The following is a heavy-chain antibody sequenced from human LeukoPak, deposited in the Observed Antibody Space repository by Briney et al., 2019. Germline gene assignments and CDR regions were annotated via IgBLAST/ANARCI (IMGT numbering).Heavy chain of an antibody. CDR1: GFTFSSYG. CDR2: ISYDGSNK. D-gene: IGHD6-19*01. CDR3: ARDYYSNSSGYYWFDP. J-gene: IGHJ5*02. V-gene: IGHV3-30*03. Sequence: PGRSLRLSCAASGFTFSSYGMHWVRQAPGKGLEWVAVISYDGSNKYYADSVKGRFTISRDNSKNTLYLQMNSLRAEDTAVYYCARDYYSNSSGYYWFDPWGQGTLVTVSS.